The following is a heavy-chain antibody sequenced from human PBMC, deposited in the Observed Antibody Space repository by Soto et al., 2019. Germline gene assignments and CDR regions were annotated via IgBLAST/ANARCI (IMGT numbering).Heavy chain of an antibody. Sequence: ASVKVSCKASGGTFSSYAISWVRQAPGQGLEWMGGIIPIFGTANYAQKFQGRVTITADESTSTAYMELSSLRSEDTAVYYCAREAYCGGDCYSENDAFDIWGQGTMVTVSS. J-gene: IGHJ3*02. CDR3: AREAYCGGDCYSENDAFDI. D-gene: IGHD2-21*02. CDR1: GGTFSSYA. V-gene: IGHV1-69*13. CDR2: IIPIFGTA.